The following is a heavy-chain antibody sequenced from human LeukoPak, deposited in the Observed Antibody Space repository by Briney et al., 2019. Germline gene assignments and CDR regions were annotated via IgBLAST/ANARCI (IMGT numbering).Heavy chain of an antibody. Sequence: ASVKASCKASGYTFTGYYMHWVRQAPGQGLEWMGRINPNSGGTNYAQRVQGRVTMTRDTSISTAYMELSRLRSDDTAVYYCATKASYDSSGYYYVSLDYWGQGTLVTVSS. J-gene: IGHJ4*02. CDR2: INPNSGGT. CDR3: ATKASYDSSGYYYVSLDY. D-gene: IGHD3-22*01. V-gene: IGHV1-2*06. CDR1: GYTFTGYY.